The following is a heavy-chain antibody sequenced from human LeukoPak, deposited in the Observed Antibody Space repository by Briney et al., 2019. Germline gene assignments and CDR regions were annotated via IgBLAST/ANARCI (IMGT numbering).Heavy chain of an antibody. V-gene: IGHV3-11*01. J-gene: IGHJ4*02. CDR2: ISSSGSTI. CDR1: GFTFSDYY. D-gene: IGHD2-2*01. Sequence: GGSLRLSCAASGFTFSDYYMSWIRQAPGKGLEWVSYISSSGSTIYYADSVKGRFTISRDNSKNTLYLQMNSLRAEDTAVYYCAKGSRSEKYPAPQIYPYDYWGQGTLVTISS. CDR3: AKGSRSEKYPAPQIYPYDY.